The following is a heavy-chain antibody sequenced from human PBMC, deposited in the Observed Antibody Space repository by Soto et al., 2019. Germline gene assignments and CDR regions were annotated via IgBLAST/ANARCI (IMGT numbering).Heavy chain of an antibody. Sequence: ASVKVSCKASGYTFTSYGISWVRQAPGQGLEWMGWISAYNGNNNYAQKLQGRVIMTTDTSTSTAYMELRSLRSDDTAVYYCALRHGDYDCWSGPDAFDIWGQGTMVTVPS. CDR1: GYTFTSYG. CDR3: ALRHGDYDCWSGPDAFDI. CDR2: ISAYNGNN. V-gene: IGHV1-18*01. J-gene: IGHJ3*02. D-gene: IGHD3-3*01.